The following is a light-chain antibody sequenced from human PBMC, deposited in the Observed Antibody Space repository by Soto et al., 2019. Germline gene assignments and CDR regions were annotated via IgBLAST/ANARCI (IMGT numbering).Light chain of an antibody. CDR2: AAS. V-gene: IGKV1-9*01. CDR3: QQLNSYLFT. Sequence: DIQLTQSPSFLSASVGDRVTITCRARQGISSYLAWYQQKPGKAPKLLIYAASTWQSGVPSRFSVSGSGTEFTHEISILQPGDVAPYYCQQLNSYLFTFGPGTKVDIK. CDR1: QGISSY. J-gene: IGKJ3*01.